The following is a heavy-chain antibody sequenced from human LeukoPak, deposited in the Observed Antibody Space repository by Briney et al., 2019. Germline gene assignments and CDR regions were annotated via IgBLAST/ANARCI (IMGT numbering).Heavy chain of an antibody. CDR2: IYYSGST. V-gene: IGHV4-59*08. Sequence: SETLSLTCTVSGGSISSYYWSWIRQPPGKGLEWIGYIYYSGSTNYNPSLKSRVTISVDTSKNQFSLKLSSVTAADTAVYYCARSYRAAAVSFDPWGQGTLVTVSS. CDR3: ARSYRAAAVSFDP. D-gene: IGHD6-13*01. CDR1: GGSISSYY. J-gene: IGHJ5*02.